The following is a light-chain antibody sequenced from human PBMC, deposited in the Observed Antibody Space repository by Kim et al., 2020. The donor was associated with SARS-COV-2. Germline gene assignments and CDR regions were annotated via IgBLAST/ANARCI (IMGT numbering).Light chain of an antibody. CDR2: VNSDGSH. CDR3: QTWGTGIRV. Sequence: ASVKLTCTLSSGHSSYAIAWHQQQPEKGPRYLMKVNSDGSHSKGDGIPDRFSGSGSGAERYLTISSLQSEDEADYYCQTWGTGIRVFGGGTKLTVL. J-gene: IGLJ3*02. CDR1: SGHSSYA. V-gene: IGLV4-69*01.